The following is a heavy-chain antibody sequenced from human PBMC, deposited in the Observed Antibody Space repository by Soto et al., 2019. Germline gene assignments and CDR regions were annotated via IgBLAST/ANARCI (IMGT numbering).Heavy chain of an antibody. Sequence: ASVKVSCKASGYTFTSYYMHWVRQAPGQGLEWMGIINPSGGSTSYAQKFQGRVTMTRDTSTSTVYMELSSLRFEDTAVYYCARDSHETEFGYWGQGTLVTVSS. V-gene: IGHV1-46*01. CDR3: ARDSHETEFGY. CDR1: GYTFTSYY. CDR2: INPSGGST. J-gene: IGHJ4*02.